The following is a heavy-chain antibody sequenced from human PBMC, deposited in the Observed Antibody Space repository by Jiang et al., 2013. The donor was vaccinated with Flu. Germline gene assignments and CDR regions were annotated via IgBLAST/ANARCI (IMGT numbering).Heavy chain of an antibody. Sequence: GAEVKKPGASVKVSCKASGYTFTSYAMHWVRQAPGQRLEWMGWINAGNGNTKYSQKFQGRVTITRDTSASTAYMELSSLRSEDTAVYYCARDLGGSYCDYWGQGNPGHRLL. CDR1: GYTFTSYA. CDR2: INAGNGNT. V-gene: IGHV1-3*01. D-gene: IGHD1-26*01. CDR3: ARDLGGSYCDY. J-gene: IGHJ4*02.